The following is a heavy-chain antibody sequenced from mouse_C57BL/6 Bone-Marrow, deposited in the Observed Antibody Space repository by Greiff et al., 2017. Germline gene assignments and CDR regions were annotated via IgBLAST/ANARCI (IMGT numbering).Heavy chain of an antibody. V-gene: IGHV1-72*01. J-gene: IGHJ3*01. CDR1: GYTFTSYW. CDR3: ARHYYYGSSYPAWFAY. Sequence: QVQLKQPGAELVKPGASVKLSCKASGYTFTSYWMHWVKQRPGRGFEWIGRIDPNSGGTKYNEKFKSKATLTVDKPSSTAYMQLSSLTSEDSAVYYCARHYYYGSSYPAWFAYWGQGTLVTVSA. CDR2: IDPNSGGT. D-gene: IGHD1-1*01.